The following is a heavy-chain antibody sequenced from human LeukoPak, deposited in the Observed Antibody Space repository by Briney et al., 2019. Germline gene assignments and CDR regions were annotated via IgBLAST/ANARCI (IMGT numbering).Heavy chain of an antibody. Sequence: GGSLRLSCAASGFTFSSYEMNWVRQAPGKGLEWVSYISSSGSTIYYADSVKGRFTISIDNAKNSLYLPMNSLRAEDTAVYYCASLPTVPEPHGYYYGMDVWGKGTTVTVSS. CDR1: GFTFSSYE. J-gene: IGHJ6*04. D-gene: IGHD4-17*01. V-gene: IGHV3-48*03. CDR2: ISSSGSTI. CDR3: ASLPTVPEPHGYYYGMDV.